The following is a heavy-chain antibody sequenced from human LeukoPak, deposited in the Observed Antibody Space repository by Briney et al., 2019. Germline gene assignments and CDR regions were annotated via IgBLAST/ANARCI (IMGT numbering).Heavy chain of an antibody. Sequence: SETLSLTCTVAGGSVSNYYWRWVRRSPGKGLEWIGYISHSGSVNYNPSLKSRVTMSVDTSKNQFSLKLSSVTAADTAVYYCARVKGREGSTVIIDYWGQGTLVTVSS. V-gene: IGHV4-59*02. CDR3: ARVKGREGSTVIIDY. CDR1: GGSVSNYY. CDR2: ISHSGSV. D-gene: IGHD3-10*01. J-gene: IGHJ4*02.